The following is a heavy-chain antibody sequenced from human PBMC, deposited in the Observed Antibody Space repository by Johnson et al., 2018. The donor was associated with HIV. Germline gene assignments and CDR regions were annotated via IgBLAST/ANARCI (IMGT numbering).Heavy chain of an antibody. D-gene: IGHD3-10*01. CDR2: IERNSRT. V-gene: IGHV3-11*05. CDR3: ASSSLAWGVDAFDI. CDR1: GFSFSDYY. Sequence: QVQLVESGGGLVKPGGSLRLSCEASGFSFSDYYMSWIRQAPGKGLEWVSYIERNSRTDYADSVKGRFTVSRDSSKNTLYLQMNSLRVEDTAVYYCASSSLAWGVDAFDIWGQGTMVTVSS. J-gene: IGHJ3*02.